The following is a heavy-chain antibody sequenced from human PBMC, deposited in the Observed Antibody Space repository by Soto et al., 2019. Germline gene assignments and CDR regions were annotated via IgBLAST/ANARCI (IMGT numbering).Heavy chain of an antibody. V-gene: IGHV3-30-3*01. J-gene: IGHJ4*02. CDR2: ISYDGNNK. CDR1: GFTFSSYA. CDR3: ASEQLAVLRGVLDY. Sequence: QVQLVESGGGVVQPGRSLRLSCAASGFTFSSYAMHWVRQAPGKGLEWVAVISYDGNNKYYADSVKGRFTISRDNSKNTLYLQLNSLRGEDTAVYYCASEQLAVLRGVLDYWGQGTLVTVSS. D-gene: IGHD1-1*01.